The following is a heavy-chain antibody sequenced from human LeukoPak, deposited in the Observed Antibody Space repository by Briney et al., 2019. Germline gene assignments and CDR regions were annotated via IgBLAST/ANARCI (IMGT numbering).Heavy chain of an antibody. CDR3: ARAHMITSYYMDV. CDR1: GGSISSYY. D-gene: IGHD3-16*01. J-gene: IGHJ6*03. Sequence: SETLSLTCTVSGGSISSYYWSWIRQPPGKGLEWIGYIYYSGSTNYNPSLKSRVTISVDTSKNQFSLKLSSVTAADTAVYYCARAHMITSYYMDVWGKGTTVTVSS. V-gene: IGHV4-59*01. CDR2: IYYSGST.